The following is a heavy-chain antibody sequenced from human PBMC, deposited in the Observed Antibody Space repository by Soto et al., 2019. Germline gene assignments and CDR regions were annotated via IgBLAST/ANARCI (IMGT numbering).Heavy chain of an antibody. J-gene: IGHJ6*02. V-gene: IGHV3-48*03. CDR3: ARDPYSSSSNAYYYYSMDV. Sequence: GGSLRLSCAASGFTFSSYEMNWVRQAPGKGLEWVSYISSSGSTIYYADSVKGRFTISRDNAKNSLYLQMNSLRAEDTAVYYCARDPYSSSSNAYYYYSMDVWGQGTTVTVSS. CDR1: GFTFSSYE. D-gene: IGHD6-6*01. CDR2: ISSSGSTI.